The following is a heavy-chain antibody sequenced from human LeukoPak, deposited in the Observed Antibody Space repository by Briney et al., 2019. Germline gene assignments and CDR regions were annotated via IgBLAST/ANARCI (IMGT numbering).Heavy chain of an antibody. Sequence: PSETLSLTCTVSGNSISSGDYYWSWIRQPAGKGLEWIGRIYTSGSTNYNPSLKSRVTISGDTSKNQFSLRLSSVTAADTAVYYCATVTGGSEKQEGYWGQGTLVTVSS. D-gene: IGHD2-15*01. CDR3: ATVTGGSEKQEGY. CDR2: IYTSGST. CDR1: GNSISSGDYY. J-gene: IGHJ4*02. V-gene: IGHV4-61*02.